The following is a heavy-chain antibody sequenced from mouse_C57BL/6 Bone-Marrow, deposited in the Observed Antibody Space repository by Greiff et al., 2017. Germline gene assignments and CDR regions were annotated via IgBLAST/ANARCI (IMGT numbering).Heavy chain of an antibody. CDR1: GYTFTSYW. V-gene: IGHV1-52*01. J-gene: IGHJ1*03. D-gene: IGHD1-1*01. CDR2: IDPSDSET. CDR3: ARGGYYYGSSPYWYFDV. Sequence: QVQLQQPGAELVRPGSSVKLSCKASGYTFTSYWMHWVKQRPIQGLEWIGNIDPSDSETHYNQKFKDKATLTVDNSSSTAYMQRSSLTSEDSAVYYCARGGYYYGSSPYWYFDVWGTGTTVTVSS.